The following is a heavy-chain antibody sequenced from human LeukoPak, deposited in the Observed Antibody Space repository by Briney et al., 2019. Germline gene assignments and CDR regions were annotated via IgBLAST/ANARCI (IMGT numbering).Heavy chain of an antibody. CDR3: AREDRSGNYYYYGMDV. V-gene: IGHV4-59*01. J-gene: IGHJ6*02. CDR2: IYYSGTH. Sequence: SETLSLTCAVSGDSINSYYWSWVRQPPGKGLEWIGYIYYSGTHNYNPSLKSRVSISIDTSKKEFSLKLSAVTAADTAVYYCAREDRSGNYYYYGMDVWGQGTTVTVSS. CDR1: GDSINSYY.